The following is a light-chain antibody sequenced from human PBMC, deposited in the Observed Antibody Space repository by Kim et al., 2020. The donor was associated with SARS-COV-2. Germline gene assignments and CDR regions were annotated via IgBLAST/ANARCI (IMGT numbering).Light chain of an antibody. V-gene: IGKV3-11*01. Sequence: LSPGERATLSCRASQSVSSYLAWYQQKPGQAPRLLIYDASNSATGIPARFSGSGSGTDFTLTISSLQTEDFTVYYCQQRSNWPLTFGGRTKVDIK. CDR1: QSVSSY. CDR3: QQRSNWPLT. CDR2: DAS. J-gene: IGKJ4*01.